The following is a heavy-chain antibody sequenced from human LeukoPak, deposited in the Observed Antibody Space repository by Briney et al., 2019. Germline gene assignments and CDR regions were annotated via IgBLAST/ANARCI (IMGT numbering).Heavy chain of an antibody. CDR1: GFTFDDYA. J-gene: IGHJ3*02. D-gene: IGHD3-10*01. CDR3: AKDRDGSGSYHNDAFDI. CDR2: ISWNSGSI. Sequence: PGGSLRLSCAASGFTFDDYAMHLVRHAPGKGLEWVSGISWNSGSIGYADSVKGRFTISRDNAKNSLYLQMNSLRAEDTALYYCAKDRDGSGSYHNDAFDIWGQGTMVTVSS. V-gene: IGHV3-9*01.